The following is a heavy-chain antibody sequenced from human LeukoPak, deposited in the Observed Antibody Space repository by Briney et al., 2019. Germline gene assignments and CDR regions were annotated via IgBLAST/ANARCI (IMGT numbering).Heavy chain of an antibody. J-gene: IGHJ5*02. CDR2: INHSGSA. Sequence: SETLSLTCAVYGGSFSGYYWSWIRQPPGKGLEWIGEINHSGSANYNPSLKSRVTISVDTSKNQFSLKLSSVTAADTAVYYCARRDSSGYYLGSWGQGTLVTVSS. D-gene: IGHD3-22*01. CDR1: GGSFSGYY. V-gene: IGHV4-34*01. CDR3: ARRDSSGYYLGS.